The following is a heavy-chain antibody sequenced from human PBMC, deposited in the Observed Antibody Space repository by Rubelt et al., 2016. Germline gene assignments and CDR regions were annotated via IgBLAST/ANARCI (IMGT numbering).Heavy chain of an antibody. J-gene: IGHJ4*02. CDR3: VRESGYKYGDC. CDR1: GYIFTGYY. D-gene: IGHD5-24*01. CDR2: ITPNSGAT. V-gene: IGHV1-2*06. Sequence: QVQLVQSGAEVKKPGASVKVSCKASGYIFTGYYIHWVRQAPGQGLEWMGRITPNSGATNYAQKFQDRGTMTRKPSISTANMEVRRRRSGDTAVYYCVRESGYKYGDCWGQGSLVTVS.